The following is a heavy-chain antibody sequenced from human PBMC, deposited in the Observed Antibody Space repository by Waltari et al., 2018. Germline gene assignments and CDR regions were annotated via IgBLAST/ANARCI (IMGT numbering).Heavy chain of an antibody. CDR1: GYTFTEYY. D-gene: IGHD6-19*01. Sequence: EVHLVQSGAEVKRPGATVKISCKASGYTFTEYYLHWVRQAPGKGLEWMGHVGPGDGETEIADRLQGTVAMTADTSTETAYIEVRSLTSDDMAVYYCATKMSDQWLREWGQGTLVTVSS. J-gene: IGHJ1*01. CDR3: ATKMSDQWLRE. V-gene: IGHV1-69-2*01. CDR2: VGPGDGET.